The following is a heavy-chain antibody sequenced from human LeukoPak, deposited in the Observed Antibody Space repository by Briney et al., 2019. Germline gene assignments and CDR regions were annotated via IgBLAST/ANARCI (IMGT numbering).Heavy chain of an antibody. CDR2: INHSGST. CDR1: GGSFSGYY. Sequence: KTSETLSLTCAVYGGSFSGYYWSWIRQPPGKGLEWIGEINHSGSTNYNPSLKSRVTISVDTSKNQFSLKLSSVTAADTAVYYCASLVPIYCSSTSRENKFDPWGQGTLVTVSS. J-gene: IGHJ5*02. D-gene: IGHD2-2*01. CDR3: ASLVPIYCSSTSRENKFDP. V-gene: IGHV4-34*01.